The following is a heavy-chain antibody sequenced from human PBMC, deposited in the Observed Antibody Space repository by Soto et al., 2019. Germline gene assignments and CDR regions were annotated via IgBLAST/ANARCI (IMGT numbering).Heavy chain of an antibody. CDR3: ASRYTYSSSNLVFDY. J-gene: IGHJ4*02. D-gene: IGHD6-6*01. Sequence: SVKVSCKASGGTFSSYAISWVRQAPGQGLEWMGGIIPIFGTANYAQKFQGRVTITADESTSTAYMELSSLRSEDTAVYYCASRYTYSSSNLVFDYWGQGTLVTVSS. CDR2: IIPIFGTA. CDR1: GGTFSSYA. V-gene: IGHV1-69*13.